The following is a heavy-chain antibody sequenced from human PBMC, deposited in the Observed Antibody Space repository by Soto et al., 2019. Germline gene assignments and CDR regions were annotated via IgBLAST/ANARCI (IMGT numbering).Heavy chain of an antibody. Sequence: PSETLSLICTVSGGSISSYYWSWIRQPPGKGLEWIGYIYYSGSTNYNPSLKSRVTISVDTSKNQFSLKLSSVTAADTAVYYCAREDGMATINYWGQGTLVTVSS. J-gene: IGHJ4*02. CDR2: IYYSGST. V-gene: IGHV4-59*01. CDR3: AREDGMATINY. CDR1: GGSISSYY. D-gene: IGHD5-12*01.